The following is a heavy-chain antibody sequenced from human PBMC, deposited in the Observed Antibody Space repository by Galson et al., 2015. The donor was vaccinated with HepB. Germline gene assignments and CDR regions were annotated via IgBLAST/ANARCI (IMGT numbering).Heavy chain of an antibody. Sequence: SLRLSCAASGFTFSNYGMHWVRLAPGKGLEWVAVISYDGSNKYYADSVKGRFTISRDNSKNTLYLQMNSLRAEDTALYYCAKDPYLYSALAGTMAGFDYWGQGTLVTVSS. J-gene: IGHJ4*02. CDR1: GFTFSNYG. D-gene: IGHD6-19*01. V-gene: IGHV3-30*18. CDR2: ISYDGSNK. CDR3: AKDPYLYSALAGTMAGFDY.